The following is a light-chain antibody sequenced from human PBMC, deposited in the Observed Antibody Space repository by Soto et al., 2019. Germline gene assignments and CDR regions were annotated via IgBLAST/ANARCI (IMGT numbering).Light chain of an antibody. CDR2: GNS. CDR3: CSHAGSKNYYL. J-gene: IGLJ1*01. CDR1: SSNIGAGFD. V-gene: IGLV1-40*01. Sequence: QSVLTQPPSVSGAPGQRVTISCTGSSSNIGAGFDVHWYHQIAGTAPKLLIYGNSNRPSGVPDRFSGSKSGTSASLAINGLQAEDEADYYCCSHAGSKNYYLFGPGTKLTVL.